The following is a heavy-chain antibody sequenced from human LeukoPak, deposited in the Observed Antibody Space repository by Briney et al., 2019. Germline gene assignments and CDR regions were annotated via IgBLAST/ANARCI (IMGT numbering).Heavy chain of an antibody. V-gene: IGHV1-2*02. D-gene: IGHD1-26*01. J-gene: IGHJ4*02. CDR3: AREGYSGSYDLDY. CDR1: GYTFTGYY. Sequence: ASVKVSCKASGYTFTGYYMHWGRLAPGQGPEWMGWINPSSGGTNYAQKFQGRVTMTRDTSISTAYMELSRLTSDDTAVYYCAREGYSGSYDLDYWGQGTLVTVSS. CDR2: INPSSGGT.